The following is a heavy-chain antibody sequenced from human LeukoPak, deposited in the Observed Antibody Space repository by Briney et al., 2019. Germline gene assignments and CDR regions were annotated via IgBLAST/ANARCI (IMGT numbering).Heavy chain of an antibody. J-gene: IGHJ4*02. CDR1: GGSFTSSNYY. CDR2: IYYSGST. V-gene: IGHV4-39*07. D-gene: IGHD3-22*01. Sequence: SETLSLTCTVSGGSFTSSNYYWGWIRQPPGKGLEWIGSIYYSGSTYYNPSLKSRVTISVKTSKNQFSLKLSSVTAADTAVYYCARVTGYMIEDYFDYWGQGTLVTVSS. CDR3: ARVTGYMIEDYFDY.